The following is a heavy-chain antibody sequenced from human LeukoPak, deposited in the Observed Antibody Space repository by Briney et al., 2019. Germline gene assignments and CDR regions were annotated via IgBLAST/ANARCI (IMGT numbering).Heavy chain of an antibody. CDR2: INHSGST. CDR3: ARAQPYCGGDCYSGYYYGMDV. J-gene: IGHJ6*02. V-gene: IGHV4-34*01. Sequence: TSETLSLTCAVYGGSFSGYYWSWIRQPPGKGLEWIGEINHSGSTNYNPSLKSRVTISVDTSKNQFSLKLSSVTAADTAVYYCARAQPYCGGDCYSGYYYGMDVWGQGNPGHRLL. CDR1: GGSFSGYY. D-gene: IGHD2-21*02.